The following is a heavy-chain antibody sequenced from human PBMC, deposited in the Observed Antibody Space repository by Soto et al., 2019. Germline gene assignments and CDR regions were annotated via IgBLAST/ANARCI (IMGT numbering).Heavy chain of an antibody. CDR2: IYYSGST. V-gene: IGHV4-31*03. D-gene: IGHD3-22*01. J-gene: IGHJ3*01. CDR3: ARTPRYYDTSGYYYAGDAFDF. Sequence: PSETLSLTCTVSGGSISSGGYYWSWIRQHPGKALEWIGYIYYSGSTYYNPSLRSRVIILRDTSQNQFSLELTSVTAADTAMYYCARTPRYYDTSGYYYAGDAFDFWGQGTMVTVSS. CDR1: GGSISSGGYY.